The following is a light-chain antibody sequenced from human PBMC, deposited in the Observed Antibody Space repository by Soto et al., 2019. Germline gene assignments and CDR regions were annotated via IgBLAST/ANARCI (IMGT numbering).Light chain of an antibody. V-gene: IGKV3-20*01. CDR3: HQFGSSPPDT. CDR2: RAS. CDR1: QTISSSF. Sequence: EIVLTQSPGTLSLSPGERATLSCRASQTISSSFLAWYQQKPGQAPRLLIYRASRRAPGIPDRFSSSGSWTDFTLTISRLEPEDFAVYYCHQFGSSPPDTFGPGTKVEIK. J-gene: IGKJ3*01.